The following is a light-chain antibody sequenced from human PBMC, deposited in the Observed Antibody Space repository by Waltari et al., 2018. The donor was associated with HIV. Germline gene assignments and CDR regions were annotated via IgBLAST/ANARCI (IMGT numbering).Light chain of an antibody. CDR2: EVT. CDR3: SSYTTISILI. J-gene: IGLJ2*01. CDR1: TTDVGAYDY. V-gene: IGLV2-14*01. Sequence: QSALTQPASVSGSPGQSITISCTGTTTDVGAYDYVSWYQQHPGKAPQLVIYEVTNRPSGVSNRFSGSKSGITASLTISGLQTEDEADYYCSSYTTISILIFGGGTKLTVL.